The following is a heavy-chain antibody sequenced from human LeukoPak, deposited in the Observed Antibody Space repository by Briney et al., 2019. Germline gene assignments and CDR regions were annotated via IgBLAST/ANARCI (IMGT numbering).Heavy chain of an antibody. D-gene: IGHD6-13*01. J-gene: IGHJ4*02. CDR2: IYYSGST. Sequence: SETLSLTCTVSGGSLSSSSYYWGWIRQPPGKGLEWIGSIYYSGSTYYNPSLKSRVTISVDTSKNQFSLKLSSVTAADTAVYYCARESSSRPYYFDYWGQGTLVTVSS. CDR1: GGSLSSSSYY. CDR3: ARESSSRPYYFDY. V-gene: IGHV4-39*01.